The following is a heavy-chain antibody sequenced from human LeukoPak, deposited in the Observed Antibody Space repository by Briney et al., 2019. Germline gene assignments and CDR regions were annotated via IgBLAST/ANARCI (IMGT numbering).Heavy chain of an antibody. V-gene: IGHV3-9*03. CDR1: GFTFDDYA. J-gene: IGHJ4*02. D-gene: IGHD6-19*01. CDR2: TSWNSGTI. Sequence: GGSLRLSCAASGFTFDDYAMHWVRQAPGKGLEWVAGTSWNSGTIAYGDSVKGRFTISRDNAKDSLWLQMNSLRAEDMALYYCAKDSRPRFDTSGWYSFDYWGKGTLVTVSS. CDR3: AKDSRPRFDTSGWYSFDY.